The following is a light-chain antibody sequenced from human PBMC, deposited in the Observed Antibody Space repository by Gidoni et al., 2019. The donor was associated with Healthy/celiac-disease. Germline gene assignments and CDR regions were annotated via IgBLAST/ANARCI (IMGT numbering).Light chain of an antibody. CDR2: KTS. CDR1: QSISSW. Sequence: IQMTPSPSTLSASVGDIAIITCRTSQSISSWLAWYQQKPGKATKLLIYKTSSLESGGPSRFSGSGSGTEFTLTISRLQPDDFATYYCQQYNSYPYTFGQGTKLEIK. V-gene: IGKV1-5*03. J-gene: IGKJ2*01. CDR3: QQYNSYPYT.